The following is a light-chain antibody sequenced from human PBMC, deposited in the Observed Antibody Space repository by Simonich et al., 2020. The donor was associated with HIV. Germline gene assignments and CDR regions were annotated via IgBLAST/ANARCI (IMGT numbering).Light chain of an antibody. CDR2: KAS. J-gene: IGKJ1*01. V-gene: IGKV1-5*03. CDR3: QQYSNYSRT. Sequence: DIQMTQSPSTLSASVGDRVTITCRASQSISNWLAWYQQKPGKAPKVMIYKASSLEMGVPSRFSGSGSGTEFTLTISSLQPDDFATYFCQQYSNYSRTFGQGTKVDIK. CDR1: QSISNW.